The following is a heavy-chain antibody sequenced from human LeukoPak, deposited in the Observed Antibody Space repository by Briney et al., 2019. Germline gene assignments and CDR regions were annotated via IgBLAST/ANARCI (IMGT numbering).Heavy chain of an antibody. CDR1: GGTFSSYA. CDR3: GVVVLTSEDYYYMDV. D-gene: IGHD2-2*01. CDR2: IIPIFGTA. J-gene: IGHJ6*03. V-gene: IGHV1-69*05. Sequence: SVKVSCKASGGTFSSYAISWVRQAPGQGLEWMGGIIPIFGTANYAQEFQGRVTITTDESTSTAYVELSSLRSEDTAVYYCGVVVLTSEDYYYMDVWGKGTTVTVSS.